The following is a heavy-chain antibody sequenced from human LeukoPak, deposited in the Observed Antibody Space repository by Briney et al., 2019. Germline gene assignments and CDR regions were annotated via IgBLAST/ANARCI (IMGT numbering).Heavy chain of an antibody. CDR1: GFTFSTYT. D-gene: IGHD3-22*01. V-gene: IGHV3-23*01. Sequence: GGSLRLSCVASGFTFSTYTMNWIRQAPGKGLEWVSGSIGSGGSAFYADSVKGRFSISRDTSKNTLFLHMNNLRAEDTAVYYCAKDQYSGSVVVTYFDYWGQGTLVTVSS. CDR2: SIGSGGSA. J-gene: IGHJ4*02. CDR3: AKDQYSGSVVVTYFDY.